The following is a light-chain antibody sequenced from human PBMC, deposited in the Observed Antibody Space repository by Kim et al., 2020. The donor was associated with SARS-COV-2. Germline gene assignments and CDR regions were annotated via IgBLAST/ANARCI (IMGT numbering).Light chain of an antibody. CDR3: QQYGTSFWT. Sequence: SPGERAALSCRASQSVSSNLFACYQKKPGQAPRLLIYGASSRATGIPDRFSGSGTGTYFTLTSSRLEHEDFAVYYCQQYGTSFWTFGQGTKVDIK. V-gene: IGKV3-20*01. J-gene: IGKJ1*01. CDR2: GAS. CDR1: QSVSSNL.